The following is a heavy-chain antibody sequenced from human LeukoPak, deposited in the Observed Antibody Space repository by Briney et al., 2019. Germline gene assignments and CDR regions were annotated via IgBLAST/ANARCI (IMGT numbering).Heavy chain of an antibody. J-gene: IGHJ4*02. V-gene: IGHV5-51*01. CDR1: GYGFTTCW. D-gene: IGHD6-13*01. CDR2: INPGNSDT. Sequence: GESLKISCKGSGYGFTTCWIGWVRQMPGKGLEWMGVINPGNSDTRYSPSFQGQVTISADKSITTAYLQWSSLKASDTAMYYCARLRWAAGDGYYFDYWGQGTPVTVSS. CDR3: ARLRWAAGDGYYFDY.